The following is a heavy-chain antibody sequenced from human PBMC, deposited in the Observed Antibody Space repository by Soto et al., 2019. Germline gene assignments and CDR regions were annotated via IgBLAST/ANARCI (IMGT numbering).Heavy chain of an antibody. D-gene: IGHD3-16*02. CDR3: ARGHIVSSNFYYMEV. CDR2: KEHGGST. CDR1: GGAFSGYY. Sequence: SETLSVTCAVYGGAFSGYYWTWGRQAPGKGLEWIGEKEHGGSTTYNPSLQSRAPISLDLVRKQVSLQLTSVTAADTATYYCARGHIVSSNFYYMEVWGKGTTVTVSS. J-gene: IGHJ6*03. V-gene: IGHV4-34*01.